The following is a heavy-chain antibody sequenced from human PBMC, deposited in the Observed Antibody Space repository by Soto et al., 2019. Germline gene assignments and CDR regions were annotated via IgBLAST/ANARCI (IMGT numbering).Heavy chain of an antibody. CDR1: GFTFSSNG. V-gene: IGHV3-33*01. CDR3: ASARTSPADY. Sequence: QVQLVESGGGVVQPGRSLRLSCAASGFTFSSNGMHWVRQAPGKGLEWVAVIWYDGSNKYYADSVKGRFTISRDNSKNTLYLQMNSLRAEDTAVYYCASARTSPADYWGQGTLVTVSS. D-gene: IGHD1-7*01. CDR2: IWYDGSNK. J-gene: IGHJ4*02.